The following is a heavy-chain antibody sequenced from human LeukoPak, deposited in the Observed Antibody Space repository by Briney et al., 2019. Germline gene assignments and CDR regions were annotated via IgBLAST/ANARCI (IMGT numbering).Heavy chain of an antibody. CDR1: GFTFSTYW. Sequence: GGSLRLSCAASGFTFSTYWMQWVRQAPGKGLVWVSHITSDGSTTTYADSVKGRFTTSRDKAKNTLYLQMNSLRAEDTAVYYCVRDNYGVDYWGQGTLVTVSS. D-gene: IGHD3-10*01. J-gene: IGHJ4*02. CDR2: ITSDGSTT. V-gene: IGHV3-74*03. CDR3: VRDNYGVDY.